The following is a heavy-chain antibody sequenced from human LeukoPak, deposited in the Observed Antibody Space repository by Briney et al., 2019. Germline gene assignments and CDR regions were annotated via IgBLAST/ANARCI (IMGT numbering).Heavy chain of an antibody. CDR1: GYTFTSYD. D-gene: IGHD6-13*01. CDR3: ARFPPRRGSSWSIDY. Sequence: GASVKVSCKASGYTFTSYDINWVRQAPGQGLEWMGWMNPNSGNTGYAQKFQGRVTMTRNTSISTAYMELSSLRSEDTAVYYCARFPPRRGSSWSIDYWGQGTLVTVSS. V-gene: IGHV1-8*01. CDR2: MNPNSGNT. J-gene: IGHJ4*02.